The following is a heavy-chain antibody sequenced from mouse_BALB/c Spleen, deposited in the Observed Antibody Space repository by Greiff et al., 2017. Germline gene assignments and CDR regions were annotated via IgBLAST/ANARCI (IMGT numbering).Heavy chain of an antibody. V-gene: IGHV14-3*02. CDR2: IDPANGNT. CDR1: GFNIKDTY. J-gene: IGHJ4*01. D-gene: IGHD2-4*01. Sequence: EVQLQQSGAELVKPGASVKLSCTASGFNIKDTYMHWVKQRPEQGLEWIGRIDPANGNTKYDPKFQGKATITADTSSNTAYLQLSSLTSEDTAVYYCARSATMITTEAMDYWGQGTSVTVSS. CDR3: ARSATMITTEAMDY.